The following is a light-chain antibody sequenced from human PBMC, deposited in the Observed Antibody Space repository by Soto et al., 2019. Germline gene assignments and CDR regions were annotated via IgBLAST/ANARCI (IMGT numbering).Light chain of an antibody. CDR3: SSYAGSNNLV. J-gene: IGLJ2*01. CDR2: EVS. Sequence: QSALTQPPSASGSPGQSVTISCTGTSSDVGGYNDVSWYQQHPGKAPKLMIYEVSKRPSGVPDRFSGSKSGNTASLTVSGLQAEDEADYYCSSYAGSNNLVFGGGPKLTVL. V-gene: IGLV2-8*01. CDR1: SSDVGGYND.